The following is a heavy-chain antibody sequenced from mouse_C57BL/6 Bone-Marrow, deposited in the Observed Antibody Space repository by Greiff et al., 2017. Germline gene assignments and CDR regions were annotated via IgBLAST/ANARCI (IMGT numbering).Heavy chain of an antibody. V-gene: IGHV1-50*01. J-gene: IGHJ3*01. CDR3: ARSWLLVGFTSY. CDR2: IDPSDSYT. Sequence: QVQLQQPGAELVKPGASVKLSCKASGYTFTSYWMQWVKQRPGQGLEWIGEIDPSDSYTNYNQKFKGKATLTVDTSSSTAYMQLSSLTSEDSAVYYCARSWLLVGFTSYWGQGTLVTVSA. D-gene: IGHD2-3*01. CDR1: GYTFTSYW.